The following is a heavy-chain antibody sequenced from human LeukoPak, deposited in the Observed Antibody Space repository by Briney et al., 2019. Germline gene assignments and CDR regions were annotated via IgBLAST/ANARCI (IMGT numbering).Heavy chain of an antibody. CDR3: ASIAAAGISLTRYYYGMGV. V-gene: IGHV1-69*13. J-gene: IGHJ6*02. Sequence: SVKVSCKASGYTFTSYGISWVRQAPGQGLEWMGGIIPIFGTANYAQKFQGRVTITADESTSTAYMELSSLRSEDTAVYYCASIAAAGISLTRYYYGMGVWGQGTTVTVSS. CDR1: GYTFTSYG. D-gene: IGHD6-13*01. CDR2: IIPIFGTA.